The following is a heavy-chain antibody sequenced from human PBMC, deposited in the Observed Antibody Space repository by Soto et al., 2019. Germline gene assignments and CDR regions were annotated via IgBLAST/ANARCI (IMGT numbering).Heavy chain of an antibody. CDR2: INWNGGST. D-gene: IGHD2-21*02. V-gene: IGHV3-20*04. J-gene: IGHJ4*02. CDR1: GFTFDDYG. Sequence: GGSLRLSCAASGFTFDDYGMSWVRQAPGKGLEWVSGINWNGGSTGYADSVKGRFTISRDNAKNSLYLQMNSLRAEDTALYYCARDGPVATIPVPGVVTATPLDYWGQGTLVTVSS. CDR3: ARDGPVATIPVPGVVTATPLDY.